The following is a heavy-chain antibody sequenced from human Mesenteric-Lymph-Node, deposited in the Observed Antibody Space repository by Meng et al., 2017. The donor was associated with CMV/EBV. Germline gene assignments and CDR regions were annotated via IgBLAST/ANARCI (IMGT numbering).Heavy chain of an antibody. Sequence: SCKASGYTFTSYDINWVRQATGQGREWMGWMNPNSGNTGYEQKFQGRVTMNRNTSISTAYMELSSLRSEDTAVYYCARKYGSGSFDYWGQGTLVTVSS. CDR1: GYTFTSYD. CDR2: MNPNSGNT. J-gene: IGHJ4*02. D-gene: IGHD3-10*01. CDR3: ARKYGSGSFDY. V-gene: IGHV1-8*01.